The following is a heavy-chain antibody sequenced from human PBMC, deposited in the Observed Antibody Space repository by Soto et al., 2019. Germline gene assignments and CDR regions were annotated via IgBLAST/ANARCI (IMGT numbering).Heavy chain of an antibody. CDR2: IYYSGST. J-gene: IGHJ3*02. CDR3: ARPNPSVDDACDI. Sequence: QVQLQESGPGLVKPSETLSLTCTVSGGSISSYYWSCIRQPPGKGLEWIGYIYYSGSTNYNPSLKGRVTISVDTSKKQFSLKLASVTAADTAVYYCARPNPSVDDACDIWGQGTMVTVSS. D-gene: IGHD5-12*01. V-gene: IGHV4-59*01. CDR1: GGSISSYY.